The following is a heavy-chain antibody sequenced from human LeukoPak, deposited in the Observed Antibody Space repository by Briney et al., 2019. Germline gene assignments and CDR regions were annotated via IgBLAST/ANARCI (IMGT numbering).Heavy chain of an antibody. Sequence: PSETLSLTCAVSGGSISSGGYSWSWIRQPPGKGLEWIGYIYHSGSTYYNPSLKSRVTISVDRSKNQFSLKLSSVTAADTAVYYCAGRSYSSTISYYFDYWGQGTLVTVSS. V-gene: IGHV4-30-2*01. CDR1: GGSISSGGYS. CDR2: IYHSGST. CDR3: AGRSYSSTISYYFDY. J-gene: IGHJ4*02. D-gene: IGHD6-13*01.